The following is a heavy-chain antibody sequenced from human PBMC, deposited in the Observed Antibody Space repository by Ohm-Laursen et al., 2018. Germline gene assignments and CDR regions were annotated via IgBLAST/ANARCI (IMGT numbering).Heavy chain of an antibody. CDR1: AGSISGYY. CDR2: IYATGST. D-gene: IGHD3-16*02. Sequence: SETLSLTCTVSAGSISGYYWNWIRQPAGKGLQWIGRIYATGSTNYNPSLKSRVTISVDTSKNQFSLKLSSVTAADTAVYYCARGRGYYDYVWGSYRYTFDYWGQGTLVTVSS. CDR3: ARGRGYYDYVWGSYRYTFDY. V-gene: IGHV4-4*07. J-gene: IGHJ4*02.